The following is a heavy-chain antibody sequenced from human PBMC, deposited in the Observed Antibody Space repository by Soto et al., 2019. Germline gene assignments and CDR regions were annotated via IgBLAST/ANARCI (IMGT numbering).Heavy chain of an antibody. V-gene: IGHV2-5*02. Sequence: QITLKESGPTLVKPTQTLTLTCTFSGFSLSTSGVGVGWIRQPPGKALEWLALIYWDDDKRYSPSLKNRLTITKDTSKNQVVLTMTNMDPVDTGTYFCAHREPYFDYWGQGTLVTGSS. CDR3: AHREPYFDY. CDR1: GFSLSTSGVG. J-gene: IGHJ4*02. CDR2: IYWDDDK.